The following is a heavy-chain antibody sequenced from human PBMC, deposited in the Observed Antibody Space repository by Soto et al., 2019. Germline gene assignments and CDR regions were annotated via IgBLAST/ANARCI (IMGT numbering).Heavy chain of an antibody. Sequence: GGSLRLSCAASGFTVSSNYMSWVRQAPGKGLEWVSFIYSGGSTYYADSVKGRFTISRHNSKNTLYLQMNGLRAEDTAVYYCARMSGWYYFDYWGQGTLVTVSS. J-gene: IGHJ4*02. CDR3: ARMSGWYYFDY. CDR1: GFTVSSNY. V-gene: IGHV3-53*04. CDR2: IYSGGST. D-gene: IGHD3-3*01.